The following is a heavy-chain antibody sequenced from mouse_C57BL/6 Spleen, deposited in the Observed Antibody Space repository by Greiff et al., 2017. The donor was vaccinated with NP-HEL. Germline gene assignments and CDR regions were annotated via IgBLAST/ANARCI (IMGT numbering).Heavy chain of an antibody. J-gene: IGHJ4*01. CDR1: GFTFGDYG. V-gene: IGHV5-15*04. CDR2: ISNWAYSI. D-gene: IGHD1-1*01. Sequence: EVMLVESGGGLVQPGGSLKLSCAASGFTFGDYGMAWVRQAPRKGLEWVAFISNWAYSIYYAETVTGRFTISRENAKNTLYLEMSSLRSEDTAMYYCARHNTTVDYYAMDYWGQGTSVTVSS. CDR3: ARHNTTVDYYAMDY.